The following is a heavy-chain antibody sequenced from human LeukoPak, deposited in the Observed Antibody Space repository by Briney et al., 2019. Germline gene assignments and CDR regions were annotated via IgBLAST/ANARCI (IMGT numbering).Heavy chain of an antibody. CDR3: AKLSRPGPVGY. CDR1: GFTFKSYA. D-gene: IGHD1-26*01. V-gene: IGHV3-30-3*02. Sequence: PGGSLRLSCAASGFTFKSYAIHWVRQAPGKGLEGVAFISYDGSNKYYADSVKGRITISRDSSKNTLYLQMNSLRTEDTALYYCAKLSRPGPVGYWGQGTLVTVSS. J-gene: IGHJ4*02. CDR2: ISYDGSNK.